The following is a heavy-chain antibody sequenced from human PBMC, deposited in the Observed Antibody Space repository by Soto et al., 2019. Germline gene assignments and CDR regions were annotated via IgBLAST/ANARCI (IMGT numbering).Heavy chain of an antibody. CDR1: GYTFTSYG. V-gene: IGHV1-18*01. CDR2: ISAYNGNT. CDR3: ARTSYVRGSYRSDDAFDI. D-gene: IGHD3-16*02. J-gene: IGHJ3*02. Sequence: QVQLVQSGAEVKKPGASVKVSCKASGYTFTSYGISWVRQAPGQGLEWMGWISAYNGNTNYAQKLQGRVTMTTDRSTSKAYMELRSLRSDDTAVYYCARTSYVRGSYRSDDAFDIWGQGTMVTVSS.